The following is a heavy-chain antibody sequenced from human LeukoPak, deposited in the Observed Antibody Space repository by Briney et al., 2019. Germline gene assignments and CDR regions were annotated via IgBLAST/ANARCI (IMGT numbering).Heavy chain of an antibody. Sequence: SETLSLTCAVFGGSFSDYYWSWIRQPPGKGLEWIGEINHRGSTHYNPSLKSRVIMSVDTSKNQFSRKLTSVTAADTAVYYCARGGGYCSGTSCYDDSWGQGTLVTVSS. CDR1: GGSFSDYY. V-gene: IGHV4-34*01. CDR2: INHRGST. J-gene: IGHJ4*02. D-gene: IGHD2-2*03. CDR3: ARGGGYCSGTSCYDDS.